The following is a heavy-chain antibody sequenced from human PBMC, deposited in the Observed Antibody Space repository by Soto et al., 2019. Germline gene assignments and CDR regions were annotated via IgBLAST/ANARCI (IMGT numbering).Heavy chain of an antibody. CDR2: ISGSGGST. D-gene: IGHD3-22*01. V-gene: IGHV3-23*01. CDR1: GFTFSSYA. J-gene: IGHJ6*02. Sequence: EVQLLESGGGLVQPGGSLRLSCAASGFTFSSYAMSWVRQAPGKGLEWVSAISGSGGSTYYADSVKGRFTISRDNSKNTLYLQMNSLRAEDTAVYYCAKDNDSSGLGFGYYYGMDVWGQGTTVTVSS. CDR3: AKDNDSSGLGFGYYYGMDV.